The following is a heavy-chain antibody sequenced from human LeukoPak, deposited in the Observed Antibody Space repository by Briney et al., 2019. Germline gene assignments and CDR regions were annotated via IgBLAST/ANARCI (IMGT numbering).Heavy chain of an antibody. CDR3: TAVPHDSAV. J-gene: IGHJ4*02. CDR2: IKSKTDGGTT. D-gene: IGHD3-22*01. Sequence: GGSLRLSCAASKFAFNNAWMSWFRQAPGKGLEWVGHIKSKTDGGTTDYAAPVQGRFTISRDDSKNRLYLQMNSLKTEDTAVYYCTAVPHDSAVWGQGTLVTVSS. CDR1: KFAFNNAW. V-gene: IGHV3-15*01.